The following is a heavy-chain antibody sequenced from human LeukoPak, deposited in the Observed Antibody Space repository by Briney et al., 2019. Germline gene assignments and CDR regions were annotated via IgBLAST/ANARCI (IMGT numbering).Heavy chain of an antibody. D-gene: IGHD3-22*01. Sequence: SSVKVSCKSSGYTFTSYDINWVRQAPAQGLEWMGFINPNSGNTGYAQKFRGRDTMTRNTSISTAYMELSRMRSEDTAVYYCARGLYYYDSSGYRSYYYYMDVWGKGTTVTISS. CDR2: INPNSGNT. CDR3: ARGLYYYDSSGYRSYYYYMDV. J-gene: IGHJ6*03. CDR1: GYTFTSYD. V-gene: IGHV1-8*01.